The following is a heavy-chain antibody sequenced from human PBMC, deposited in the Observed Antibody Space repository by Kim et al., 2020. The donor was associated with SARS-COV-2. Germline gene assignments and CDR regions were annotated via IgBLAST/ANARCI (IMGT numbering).Heavy chain of an antibody. V-gene: IGHV3-21*04. CDR3: AREWAAAVAAPFDY. CDR2: ISSSSSYI. CDR1: GFTFSSYS. J-gene: IGHJ4*02. Sequence: GGSLRLSCAASGFTFSSYSMNWVRQAPGKGLEWVSSISSSSSYIYYADSVKGRFTISRDNAKNSLYLQMNSLRAEDTAVYYCAREWAAAVAAPFDYWGQGTLVTVSS. D-gene: IGHD6-19*01.